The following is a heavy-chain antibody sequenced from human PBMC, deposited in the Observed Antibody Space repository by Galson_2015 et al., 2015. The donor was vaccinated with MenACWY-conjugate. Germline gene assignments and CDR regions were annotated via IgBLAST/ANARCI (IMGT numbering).Heavy chain of an antibody. Sequence: SLRLSCAASGFSFGSYTFYWVRQSPGKSLEWVAGVSYDASSRYYRDSVQGRFTVSRDNSKNTVSLEMSSLGPEDSAVYYCVRAEGWLRSAFDLWGQGTMVTVSS. CDR1: GFSFGSYT. V-gene: IGHV3-30*10. J-gene: IGHJ3*01. CDR2: VSYDASSR. D-gene: IGHD5-12*01. CDR3: VRAEGWLRSAFDL.